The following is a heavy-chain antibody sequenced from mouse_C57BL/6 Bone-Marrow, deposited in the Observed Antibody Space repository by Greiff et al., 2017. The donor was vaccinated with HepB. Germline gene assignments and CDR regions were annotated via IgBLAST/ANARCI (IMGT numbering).Heavy chain of an antibody. CDR3: ARDADDYDEGYYAMDY. CDR1: GFTFSDFY. Sequence: EVMLVESGGGLVQSGRSLRLSCATSGFTFSDFYMEWVRQAPGKGLEWIAASRNKANDYTTEYSASVKGRFIVSRDTSQSILYLQMNALRAEDTASYYCARDADDYDEGYYAMDYWGQGTSVTVSS. CDR2: SRNKANDYTT. J-gene: IGHJ4*01. D-gene: IGHD2-4*01. V-gene: IGHV7-1*01.